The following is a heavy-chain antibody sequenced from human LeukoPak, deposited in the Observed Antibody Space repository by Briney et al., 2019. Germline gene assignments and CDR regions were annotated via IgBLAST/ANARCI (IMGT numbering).Heavy chain of an antibody. J-gene: IGHJ1*01. D-gene: IGHD4-17*01. V-gene: IGHV4-59*01. CDR1: GGSISSYS. Sequence: SETLSLTCTVSGGSISSYSWSWIRQPPGKGLEWIGYIYYSGSTNYNPSLKSRVTISVDTSKNQFSLKLSSVTAADTAVYYCARDYGDYSGYFQHWGQGTLVTVSS. CDR2: IYYSGST. CDR3: ARDYGDYSGYFQH.